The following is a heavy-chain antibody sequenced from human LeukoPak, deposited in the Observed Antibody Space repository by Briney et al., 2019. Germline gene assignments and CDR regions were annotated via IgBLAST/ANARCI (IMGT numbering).Heavy chain of an antibody. J-gene: IGHJ6*03. CDR2: INHSGST. V-gene: IGHV4-34*01. CDR1: GGSFSGYY. D-gene: IGHD3-10*01. Sequence: SETLSLTCAVYGGSFSGYYWSWIRQPPGEGLEWIGEINHSGSTNYNPSLKSRVTISVDTSKNQFSLKLSSVTAADTAVYYCARVLQQYYYYYMDVWGKGTTVTVSS. CDR3: ARVLQQYYYYYMDV.